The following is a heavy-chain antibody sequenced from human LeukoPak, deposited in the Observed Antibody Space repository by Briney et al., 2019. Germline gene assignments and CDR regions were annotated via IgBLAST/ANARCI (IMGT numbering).Heavy chain of an antibody. CDR1: GFTFDDYG. V-gene: IGHV3-30*18. Sequence: GGSLRLSCAASGFTFDDYGTHWVRQAPGKGLEWVAVISYDGSNKYYADSVKGRFTISRDNSKNTLYLQMNSLRAEDTAVYYCAKDRGGRSYCSGGSCYSALMYYFDYWGQGTLVTVSS. J-gene: IGHJ4*02. CDR2: ISYDGSNK. D-gene: IGHD2-15*01. CDR3: AKDRGGRSYCSGGSCYSALMYYFDY.